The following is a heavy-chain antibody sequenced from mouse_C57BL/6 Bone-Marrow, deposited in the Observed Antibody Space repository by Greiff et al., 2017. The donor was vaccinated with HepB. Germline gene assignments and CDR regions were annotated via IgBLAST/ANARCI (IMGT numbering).Heavy chain of an antibody. J-gene: IGHJ1*03. Sequence: QVHVKQSGPGLVQPSQSLSITCTVSGFSLTSYGVHWVRQSPGKGLEWLGVIWSGGSTDYNAAFISRLSISKDNSKSQVFFKMNSLQADDTAIYYCASPTRYFDVWGTGTTVTVSS. CDR2: IWSGGST. D-gene: IGHD1-1*01. CDR1: GFSLTSYG. V-gene: IGHV2-2*01. CDR3: ASPTRYFDV.